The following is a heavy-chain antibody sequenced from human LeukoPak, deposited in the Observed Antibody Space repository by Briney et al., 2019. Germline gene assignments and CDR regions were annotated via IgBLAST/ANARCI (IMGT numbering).Heavy chain of an antibody. V-gene: IGHV4-4*07. Sequence: SETLSLTCTVSSGSISSYYWSWIRQPAGKGLEWIGRIYTSGSTNYNPSLKSRVTMSVDTSKNQFSLKLSSVTAADTAVYYCARASMVVGTYYYYYMDVWGKGTTVTISS. CDR1: SGSISSYY. J-gene: IGHJ6*03. CDR3: ARASMVVGTYYYYYMDV. D-gene: IGHD3-10*01. CDR2: IYTSGST.